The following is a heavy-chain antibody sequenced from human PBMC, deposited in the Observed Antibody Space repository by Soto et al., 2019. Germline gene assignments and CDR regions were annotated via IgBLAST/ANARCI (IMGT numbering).Heavy chain of an antibody. Sequence: QVQLVQSGAEVKNPGASVKVSCKASGYTFTRYGIGWARQAPGQGLEWMGWINTYNGNTKYAQNVQGRVTLTTDTPTSTSYMELRSLRSNDTAIYYCAMVDVYVTPSPQDVWGQGTTVIVSS. CDR1: GYTFTRYG. V-gene: IGHV1-18*01. CDR2: INTYNGNT. D-gene: IGHD3-16*01. J-gene: IGHJ6*02. CDR3: AMVDVYVTPSPQDV.